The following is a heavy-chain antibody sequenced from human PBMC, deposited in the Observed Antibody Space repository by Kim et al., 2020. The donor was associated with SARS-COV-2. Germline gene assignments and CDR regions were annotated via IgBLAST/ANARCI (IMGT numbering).Heavy chain of an antibody. V-gene: IGHV3-53*01. J-gene: IGHJ6*02. D-gene: IGHD4-4*01. CDR3: ASGVTTDYYYYGMDV. Sequence: DAVKGRFTISRDNSKNTLYLQMNSLRAEDTAVYYCASGVTTDYYYYGMDVWGQGTTVTVSS.